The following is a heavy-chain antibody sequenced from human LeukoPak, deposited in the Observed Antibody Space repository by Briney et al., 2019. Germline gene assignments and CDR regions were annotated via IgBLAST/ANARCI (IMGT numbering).Heavy chain of an antibody. J-gene: IGHJ4*02. D-gene: IGHD3-22*01. Sequence: GGPLRLSCAASGFTFSPYSMNWVRQAPGKGLEWVSSISGSSLYIYYADSVKGRFTISRGNAKNSLYLQMNSLRAEDTAVYYCARDPPYYDSSGYYYDYWGQGALVTVSS. CDR3: ARDPPYYDSSGYYYDY. V-gene: IGHV3-21*01. CDR1: GFTFSPYS. CDR2: ISGSSLYI.